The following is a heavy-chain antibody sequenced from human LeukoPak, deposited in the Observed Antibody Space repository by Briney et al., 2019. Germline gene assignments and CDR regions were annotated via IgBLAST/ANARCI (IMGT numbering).Heavy chain of an antibody. D-gene: IGHD2-2*01. CDR2: ISSSGSTI. Sequence: GGSLRLSCAASGFTFSDYYMSWIRQAPGKGLEWVSYISSSGSTIYYADSVKGRFTISRDNAKNSLYLQMNSLRAEDTAVYYCARSDPTYCSSTSCPNHFDYWGQGTLVTVSS. V-gene: IGHV3-11*01. CDR1: GFTFSDYY. J-gene: IGHJ4*02. CDR3: ARSDPTYCSSTSCPNHFDY.